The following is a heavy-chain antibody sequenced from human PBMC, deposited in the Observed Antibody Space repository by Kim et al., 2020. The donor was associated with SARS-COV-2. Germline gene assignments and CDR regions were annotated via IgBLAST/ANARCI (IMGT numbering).Heavy chain of an antibody. D-gene: IGHD5-12*01. CDR2: T. V-gene: IGHV3-23*01. J-gene: IGHJ4*02. Sequence: TFHADSVKGRFTISGDTSKNPVSLQMNSLRAEDTAVYYCARGHVADWGQGTLVTVSS. CDR3: ARGHVAD.